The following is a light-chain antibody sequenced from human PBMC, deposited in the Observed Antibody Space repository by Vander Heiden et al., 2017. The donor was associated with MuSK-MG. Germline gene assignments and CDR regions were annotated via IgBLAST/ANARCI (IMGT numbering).Light chain of an antibody. CDR2: AAS. CDR3: QQSDSTPLT. Sequence: DIQMTQSPSSLSASVGDRVTITCRASQSISSYLNWYQQKPGKAPKLLIYAASSLQSGVPSRFSGSGSGTDFTLTISRLKPEDFATYYCQQSDSTPLTFGGGTKVEIK. J-gene: IGKJ4*01. CDR1: QSISSY. V-gene: IGKV1-39*01.